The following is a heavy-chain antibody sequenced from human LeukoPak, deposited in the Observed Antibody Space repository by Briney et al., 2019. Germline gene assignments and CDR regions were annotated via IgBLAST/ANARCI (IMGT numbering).Heavy chain of an antibody. V-gene: IGHV4-59*01. J-gene: IGHJ5*02. CDR1: GGSISSYY. D-gene: IGHD3-10*01. CDR2: IYYSGST. CDR3: ARVGYYGSGSSYWFDP. Sequence: PSETLSLTCTVSGGSISSYYWSWIRQPPGKGLEWIGYIYYSGSTNYNPSLKSRVTISVDTSKNQFSLKLSSVTAADTAVYYCARVGYYGSGSSYWFDPWGQGTLVTVSS.